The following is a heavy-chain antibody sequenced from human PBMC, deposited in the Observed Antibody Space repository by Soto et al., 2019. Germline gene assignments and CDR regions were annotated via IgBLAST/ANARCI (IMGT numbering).Heavy chain of an antibody. J-gene: IGHJ4*02. CDR3: ATSYGSGSAHFDS. CDR2: IIPMLGMS. Sequence: QVQLVQSGAEVTKPGSSVTVSCTASGDTFSRSTLSWVRQAPGQRLEWMGRIIPMLGMSNSALKFQGRLTISADKSTNTVYMLLSSLRSADTAVYCCATSYGSGSAHFDSWGQGTLVTVSS. D-gene: IGHD3-10*01. CDR1: GDTFSRST. V-gene: IGHV1-69*02.